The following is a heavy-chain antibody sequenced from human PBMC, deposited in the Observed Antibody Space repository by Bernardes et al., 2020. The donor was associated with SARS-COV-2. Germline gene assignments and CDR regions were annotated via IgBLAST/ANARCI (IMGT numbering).Heavy chain of an antibody. CDR1: GFTFSSNW. J-gene: IGHJ6*02. CDR2: INSDGSST. Sequence: GASLRLACAASGFTFSSNWMHWVRQAPGKGLVWVSRINSDGSSTRYADSVKGRFTISRDNAQNTLYLQMNSLRAEDTAVYYCARGRGSGTSYGLDVWGQGTTVTVSS. D-gene: IGHD2-2*01. CDR3: ARGRGSGTSYGLDV. V-gene: IGHV3-74*01.